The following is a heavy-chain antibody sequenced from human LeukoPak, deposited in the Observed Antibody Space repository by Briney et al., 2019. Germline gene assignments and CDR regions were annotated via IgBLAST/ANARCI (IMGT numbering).Heavy chain of an antibody. Sequence: ASVEVSCKASGYTFTDYDINWVRQATGQGLEWMGWMNPNSGNTGYTQKFQGRVTMTRNTSISTAYMELSSLRSEDTAVYYCAGAELRYFDWPPGDYWGQGTLVTVSS. J-gene: IGHJ4*02. CDR3: AGAELRYFDWPPGDY. CDR2: MNPNSGNT. V-gene: IGHV1-8*01. D-gene: IGHD3-9*01. CDR1: GYTFTDYD.